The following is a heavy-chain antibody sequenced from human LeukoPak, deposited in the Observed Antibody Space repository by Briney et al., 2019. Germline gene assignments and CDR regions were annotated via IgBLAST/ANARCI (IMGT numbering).Heavy chain of an antibody. D-gene: IGHD3-22*01. CDR3: ASSMPDSSGYSHCDY. CDR1: GITFSSYS. Sequence: GSLRLSCAVSGITFSSYSMNWFRQAPGKGLEWVSSISSSSNYIYYADSMKGRFTISRDNAKNSLYLQMNSLRVEDTAVYYCASSMPDSSGYSHCDYWGQGTLVTVSS. CDR2: ISSSSNYI. V-gene: IGHV3-21*01. J-gene: IGHJ4*02.